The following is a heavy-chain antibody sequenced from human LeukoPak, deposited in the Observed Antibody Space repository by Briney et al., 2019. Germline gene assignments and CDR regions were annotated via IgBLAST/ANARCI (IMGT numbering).Heavy chain of an antibody. Sequence: GGSLRLSCAASGFTFSSYGMSWVRQAPGKGLEWVSAISGSGGSTYYADSVKGRFTISRDNSKNTLYLQMNSLRAEDTAVYYCAKSPRYSSGWYGYWGQGTLVTVSS. CDR1: GFTFSSYG. CDR2: ISGSGGST. J-gene: IGHJ4*02. CDR3: AKSPRYSSGWYGY. V-gene: IGHV3-23*01. D-gene: IGHD6-19*01.